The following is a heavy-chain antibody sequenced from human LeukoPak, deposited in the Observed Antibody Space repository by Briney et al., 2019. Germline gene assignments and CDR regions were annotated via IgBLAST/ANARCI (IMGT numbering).Heavy chain of an antibody. CDR2: IYYSGST. D-gene: IGHD3-3*01. Sequence: SETLSLTCTVSGGSISSSSYYWSWIRQPPGKGLEWIGYIYYSGSTNYNPSLKSRVTISVDTSKNQFSLKLSSVTAADTAVYYCAASNYDFWSGYYMDVWGKGTTVTVSS. CDR1: GGSISSSSYY. V-gene: IGHV4-61*01. J-gene: IGHJ6*03. CDR3: AASNYDFWSGYYMDV.